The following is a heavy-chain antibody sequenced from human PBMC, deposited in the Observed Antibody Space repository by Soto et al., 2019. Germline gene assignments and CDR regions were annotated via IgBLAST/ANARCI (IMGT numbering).Heavy chain of an antibody. Sequence: GGSLRLSCAASGFTFSSYAMSWVRQAPGKGLEWVSAISGSGGSTYYADSVKGRFTISRDNSKNTLYLQMNSLRAEDTAVYYCAKGRTTVTTEGYYFDYWGQGTLVTVSS. CDR3: AKGRTTVTTEGYYFDY. CDR1: GFTFSSYA. CDR2: ISGSGGST. V-gene: IGHV3-23*01. J-gene: IGHJ4*02. D-gene: IGHD4-17*01.